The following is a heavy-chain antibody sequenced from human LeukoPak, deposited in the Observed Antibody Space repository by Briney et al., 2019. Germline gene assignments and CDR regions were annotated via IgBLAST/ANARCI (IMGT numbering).Heavy chain of an antibody. CDR1: GYTFTCFY. Sequence: ASVKVPCKASGYTFTCFYIHWVRQAPGQGPEGMGWINPNSDGTNYAQKFQGKVTMTRDTSISTAYREPTRQRPDDTGVYYVSRPLTCGGVIVTDYWGQGTLVTVCS. D-gene: IGHD3-16*02. V-gene: IGHV1-2*02. J-gene: IGHJ4*02. CDR2: INPNSDGT. CDR3: SRPLTCGGVIVTDY.